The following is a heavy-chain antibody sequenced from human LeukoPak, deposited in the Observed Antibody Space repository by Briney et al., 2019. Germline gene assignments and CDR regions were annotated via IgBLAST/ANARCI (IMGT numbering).Heavy chain of an antibody. V-gene: IGHV3-9*01. CDR3: AKDRTRGFYYYYGMDV. J-gene: IGHJ6*02. CDR2: ISWNSGSK. CDR1: GFTFYDFA. Sequence: GRSLRLSCVASGFTFYDFAMHWVRQAPGKGLEWVSGISWNSGSKGYADSVKGRFTISRDNAENSLSLQMNSLRPEDTALYYCAKDRTRGFYYYYGMDVWGQGTTVTVSS.